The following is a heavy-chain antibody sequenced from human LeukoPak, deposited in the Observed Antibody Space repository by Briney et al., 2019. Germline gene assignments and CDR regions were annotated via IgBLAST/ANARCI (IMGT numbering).Heavy chain of an antibody. CDR1: GFTFGVYA. Sequence: PGGSLRLSCTASGFTFGVYAMSWVRQAPGKGREGGGFIRSKGYGGTREYAASVTGRFTISRDDSKSIAYLQMNSLKPEDTAVYYCTRSGATVSGWPFPYDYWGQGTLVTVSS. CDR3: TRSGATVSGWPFPYDY. CDR2: IRSKGYGGTR. J-gene: IGHJ4*02. V-gene: IGHV3-49*04. D-gene: IGHD6-19*01.